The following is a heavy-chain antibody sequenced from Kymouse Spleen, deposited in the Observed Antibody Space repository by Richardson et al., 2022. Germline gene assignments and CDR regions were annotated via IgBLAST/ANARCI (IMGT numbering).Heavy chain of an antibody. V-gene: IGHV3-33*01. CDR3: ARVEGAYTISTIEVDY. D-gene: IGHD1-1*01,IGHD2-2*02,IGHD2-21*02. CDR1: GFTFSSYG. Sequence: QVQLVESGGGVVQPGRSLRLSCAASGFTFSSYGMHWVRQAPGKGLEWVAVIWYDGSNKYYADSVKGRFTISRDNSKNTLYLQMNSLRAEDTAVYYCARVEGAYTISTIEVDYWGQGTLVTVSS. CDR2: IWYDGSNK. J-gene: IGHJ4*02.